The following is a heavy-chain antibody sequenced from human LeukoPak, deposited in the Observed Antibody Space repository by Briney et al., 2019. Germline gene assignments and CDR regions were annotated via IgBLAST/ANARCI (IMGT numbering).Heavy chain of an antibody. J-gene: IGHJ5*02. CDR2: INPNSGGT. CDR3: ARGDCSSTSCYGWFDP. D-gene: IGHD2-2*01. CDR1: GYTFTGYY. Sequence: ASVKVSCKASGYTFTGYYMNWVRQAPGQGLEWMGWINPNSGGTNYAQKFQGRVTMTRDTSISTAYMELSRLRSDDTAVYYCARGDCSSTSCYGWFDPWGQGTLVTVSS. V-gene: IGHV1-2*02.